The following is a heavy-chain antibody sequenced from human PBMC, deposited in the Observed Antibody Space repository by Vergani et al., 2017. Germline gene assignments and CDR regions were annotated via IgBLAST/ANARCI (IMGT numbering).Heavy chain of an antibody. Sequence: EVQLVESGGGLVKPGGSLRLSCAASGFTFSNAWMSWVRQAPGKGLEWVSAISGSGGSTYYADSVKGRFTISRENSKNTLYLQMHSLRAEDTAVYYCAKDKGAVRGYYYGMDVWGQGTTVTVSS. CDR2: ISGSGGST. CDR1: GFTFSNAW. V-gene: IGHV3-23*04. CDR3: AKDKGAVRGYYYGMDV. J-gene: IGHJ6*02. D-gene: IGHD3-10*01.